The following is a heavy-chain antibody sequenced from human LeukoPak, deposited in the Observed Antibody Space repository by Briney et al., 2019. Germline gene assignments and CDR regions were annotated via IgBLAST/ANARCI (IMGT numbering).Heavy chain of an antibody. CDR3: ARLGYSGSFHAFDS. CDR1: GGSFTGYY. CDR2: IHHTGGT. D-gene: IGHD1-26*01. V-gene: IGHV4-34*01. Sequence: SETLSLTCAVYGGSFTGYYWSWIRQPPGKGLEWIGEIHHTGGTNYNPSLGSRVTIASDTSTKQFSLILSSVTAADTGVYYCARLGYSGSFHAFDSWGQGILVIVSS. J-gene: IGHJ5*01.